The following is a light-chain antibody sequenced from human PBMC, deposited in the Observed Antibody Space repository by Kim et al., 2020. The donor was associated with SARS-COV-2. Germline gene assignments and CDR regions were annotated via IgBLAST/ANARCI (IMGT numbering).Light chain of an antibody. V-gene: IGLV1-47*01. CDR3: AAWDDSLWHVV. Sequence: QSVLTQPPSASGTPGQRVTISCSGSSSNIGSNYVYWYQQLPGTAPKLLIYRNNQRPSGVPDRFSGSKSGTSASLAISGLRSEDEADYYCAAWDDSLWHVVFGGGTQLTVL. J-gene: IGLJ2*01. CDR1: SSNIGSNY. CDR2: RNN.